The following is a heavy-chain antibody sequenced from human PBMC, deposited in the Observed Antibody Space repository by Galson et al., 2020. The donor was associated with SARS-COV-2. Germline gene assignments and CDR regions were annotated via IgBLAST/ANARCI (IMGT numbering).Heavy chain of an antibody. V-gene: IGHV2-26*01. CDR2: LFSNDEK. CDR1: GFSLSNARMG. Sequence: SGPTLVKPTDTLTLTCTVSGFSLSNARMGVSWIRQPPGKALEWLAHLFSNDEKSYSTTLKSKHTISKDTSQSQVVLTMTNMDPVDTATYYGVWIPLRYFVWLFHSDRATPEAFDIWGQGTMVTVSS. J-gene: IGHJ3*02. CDR3: VWIPLRYFVWLFHSDRATPEAFDI. D-gene: IGHD3-9*01.